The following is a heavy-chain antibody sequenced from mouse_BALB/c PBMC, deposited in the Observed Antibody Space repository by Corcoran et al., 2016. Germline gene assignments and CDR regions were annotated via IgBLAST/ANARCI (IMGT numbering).Heavy chain of an antibody. V-gene: IGHV9-3-1*01. J-gene: IGHJ2*01. CDR3: AREFPYYRYGDY. Sequence: QIQLVQSGPELKKPGETVKISCKASGYTFTNYGMNWVKQAPGKGLKWMGWINTYTGEPTYADDFKGRFAFSLETSASTAYLQINNLKNEDTATYFCAREFPYYRYGDYWGQGTTLTVSS. D-gene: IGHD2-14*01. CDR2: INTYTGEP. CDR1: GYTFTNYG.